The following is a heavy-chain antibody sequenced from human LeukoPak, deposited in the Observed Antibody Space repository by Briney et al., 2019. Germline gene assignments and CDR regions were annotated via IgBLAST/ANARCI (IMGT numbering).Heavy chain of an antibody. J-gene: IGHJ4*02. CDR3: ALRTVAANY. V-gene: IGHV1-8*02. CDR2: MNPNSGNT. Sequence: ASVKVSCKASGYTFTSYGISWVRQAPGQGLEWMGWMNPNSGNTGYAQKFQGRVTMTRNTSISTAYMELSSLRSEDTAVYYCALRTVAANYWGQGTLVTVSS. D-gene: IGHD6-19*01. CDR1: GYTFTSYG.